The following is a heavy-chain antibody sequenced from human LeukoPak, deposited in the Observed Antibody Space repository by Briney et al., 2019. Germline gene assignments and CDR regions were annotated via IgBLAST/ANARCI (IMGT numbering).Heavy chain of an antibody. Sequence: ASVKVSCKASGFTFTSYGFTWVRQAPGQGLEWMGWIGAYNGNTNYAQNFQGRVTMTTDTSTTTVYMELRSLRSDDTAVYYCARGGRDGMDVWGQGTTVTVSS. CDR2: IGAYNGNT. CDR1: GFTFTSYG. V-gene: IGHV1-18*01. J-gene: IGHJ6*02. D-gene: IGHD3-16*01. CDR3: ARGGRDGMDV.